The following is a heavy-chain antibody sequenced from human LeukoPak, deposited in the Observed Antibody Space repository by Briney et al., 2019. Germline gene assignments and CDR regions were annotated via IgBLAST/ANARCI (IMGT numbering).Heavy chain of an antibody. Sequence: GESLKISCKGSGYSFTSYWIGWVRQMPGKGLEWMGIIYPGDSDTRYSPSFQGQVTISADKSINTAYLQWSSLKASDTAMYYCARPKYSSSWYGYAFDIWGQGTMVTVSS. CDR3: ARPKYSSSWYGYAFDI. CDR2: IYPGDSDT. J-gene: IGHJ3*02. CDR1: GYSFTSYW. V-gene: IGHV5-51*01. D-gene: IGHD6-13*01.